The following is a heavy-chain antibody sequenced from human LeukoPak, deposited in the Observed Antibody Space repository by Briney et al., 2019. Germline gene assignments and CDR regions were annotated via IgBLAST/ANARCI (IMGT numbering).Heavy chain of an antibody. J-gene: IGHJ4*02. D-gene: IGHD3-10*01. Sequence: SETLSLTCTVSGGSISSYYWSWIRQPPGKGLEWIGYIYYSGSTNYSPSLKSRVAMSLDTSKNQFSLELSSVTAADTAVYYCAREAVHYGSGSLDYWGQGTLATVSS. CDR1: GGSISSYY. CDR3: AREAVHYGSGSLDY. V-gene: IGHV4-59*12. CDR2: IYYSGST.